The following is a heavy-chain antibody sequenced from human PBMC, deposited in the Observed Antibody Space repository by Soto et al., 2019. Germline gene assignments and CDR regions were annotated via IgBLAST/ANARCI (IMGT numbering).Heavy chain of an antibody. J-gene: IGHJ6*02. V-gene: IGHV4-4*02. CDR3: TRHFYYSMDV. CDR2: VHHSVGN. Sequence: QVQLQESGPGLVKPSETLSLTCTVSGASVANDNWWSWVRQSRGKGLKWIGEVHHSVGNNNSPSLTSRVTTSVDKSTNQFSVKLHSVTAADSAVYFCTRHFYYSMDVWGQGTTVTVS. CDR1: GASVANDNW.